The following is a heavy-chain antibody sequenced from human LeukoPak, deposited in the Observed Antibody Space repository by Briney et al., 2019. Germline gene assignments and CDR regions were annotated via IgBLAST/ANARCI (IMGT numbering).Heavy chain of an antibody. V-gene: IGHV3-48*01. CDR2: ISSSSSTI. J-gene: IGHJ6*02. D-gene: IGHD1-26*01. CDR3: AFDSGSYYGMDV. Sequence: GRSLRLSCAASGFTFSSYSMNWVRQAPGKGLEWVSYISSSSSTIYYADSVKGRFTISRDNAKNSLYLQMNSLRAEDTAVYYCAFDSGSYYGMDVWGQGTTVTVSS. CDR1: GFTFSSYS.